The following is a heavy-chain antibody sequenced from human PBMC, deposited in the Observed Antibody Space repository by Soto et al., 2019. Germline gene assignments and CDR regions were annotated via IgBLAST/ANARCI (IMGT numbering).Heavy chain of an antibody. CDR2: IYSSGST. D-gene: IGHD3-3*01. CDR1: GGAISTYY. J-gene: IGHJ5*02. Sequence: QVHLQESGPGLVKPSETLSLTCTVSGGAISTYYWTWIRQPAGKGLEWIGRIYSSGSTKYKPSLQSRVTMSLDTSNNPFSLRLTSVTAADTAVYYCARGQRFSDWFDPWGQGTLVTVSS. CDR3: ARGQRFSDWFDP. V-gene: IGHV4-4*07.